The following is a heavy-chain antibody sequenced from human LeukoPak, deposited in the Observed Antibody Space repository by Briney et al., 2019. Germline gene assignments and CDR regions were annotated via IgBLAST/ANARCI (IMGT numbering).Heavy chain of an antibody. CDR3: AREAVAGGSGSNYYYYGVDV. J-gene: IGHJ6*02. D-gene: IGHD3-10*01. V-gene: IGHV4-59*01. CDR2: ISYSGST. Sequence: SQTLSLTCTVSGGSINNYYWSWIRQPPGKGLEWIGYISYSGSTNYNPSLKSRVTISVDTSKNHFSLKLSSVTAADTAVYYCAREAVAGGSGSNYYYYGVDVWGQGTTVTVSS. CDR1: GGSINNYY.